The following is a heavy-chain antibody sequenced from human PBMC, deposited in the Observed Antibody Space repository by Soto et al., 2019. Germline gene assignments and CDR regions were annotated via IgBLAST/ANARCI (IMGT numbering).Heavy chain of an antibody. CDR1: GFTFSGSA. J-gene: IGHJ6*03. V-gene: IGHV3-73*01. Sequence: SLRLSCAASGFTFSGSAMHWVRQASGKGLEWVGRIRSKANSYATAYAASVKGRFTISRDDSKNTAYLQMNSLKTEDTAVYYCTWGPYCSGGSCTSQPYYYYYMDVWGKGT. CDR3: TWGPYCSGGSCTSQPYYYYYMDV. CDR2: IRSKANSYAT. D-gene: IGHD2-15*01.